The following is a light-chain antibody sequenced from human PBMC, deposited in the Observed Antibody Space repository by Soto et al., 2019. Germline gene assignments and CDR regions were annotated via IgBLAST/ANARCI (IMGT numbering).Light chain of an antibody. J-gene: IGKJ5*01. CDR3: QQYGSSPPIT. CDR1: QSVVSSY. V-gene: IGKV3-20*01. CDR2: GAV. Sequence: EIVLTQSPGTLSLSPGERATLSCRASQSVVSSYLAWYQQKPGRAPRLLIYGAVSRATGIPDRFTGSGYGTDFTLTISRLEPEDVAVYYCQQYGSSPPITFGQGTRLEIK.